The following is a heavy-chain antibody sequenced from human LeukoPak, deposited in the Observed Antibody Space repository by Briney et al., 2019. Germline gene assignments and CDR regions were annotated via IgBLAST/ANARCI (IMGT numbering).Heavy chain of an antibody. V-gene: IGHV1-2*02. Sequence: ASVKVSCKASGYSFTDFYIHGVGQAPGQGLEWMGWIHPRSGETNYAYKFRGRVTMTRDTSNSTTYMDLGSLGSDDTAVYYCARDGEYGTGSYYRGCFDYWGQGTLVTVS. CDR1: GYSFTDFY. D-gene: IGHD3-10*01. J-gene: IGHJ4*02. CDR3: ARDGEYGTGSYYRGCFDY. CDR2: IHPRSGET.